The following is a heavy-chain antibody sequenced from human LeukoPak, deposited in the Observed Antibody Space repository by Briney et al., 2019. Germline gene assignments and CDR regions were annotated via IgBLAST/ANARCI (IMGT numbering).Heavy chain of an antibody. V-gene: IGHV4-34*01. CDR3: ASSYYTYYYYYMDV. CDR2: INHSGST. J-gene: IGHJ6*03. D-gene: IGHD1-26*01. Sequence: PSETLPLTCAVYGGSFSGYYWSWIRQPPGKGLEWIGEINHSGSTNYNPSLKSRVTISVDTSKNQFSLKLSSVTAADTAVYYCASSYYTYYYYYMDVWGKGTTVTVSS. CDR1: GGSFSGYY.